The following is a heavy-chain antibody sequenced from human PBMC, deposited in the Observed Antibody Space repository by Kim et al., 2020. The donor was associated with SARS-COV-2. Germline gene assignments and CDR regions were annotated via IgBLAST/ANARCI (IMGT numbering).Heavy chain of an antibody. J-gene: IGHJ6*03. V-gene: IGHV1-2*06. D-gene: IGHD6-19*01. Sequence: ASVKVSCKASGYTFTGYYMHWVRQAPGQGLEWMGRINPNSGGTNYAQKFQGRVTMTRDTSIRTAYMELSRLRSDDTAVYYCARAAWGSGRGGYYVDVWGKGTAVTVSS. CDR1: GYTFTGYY. CDR2: INPNSGGT. CDR3: ARAAWGSGRGGYYVDV.